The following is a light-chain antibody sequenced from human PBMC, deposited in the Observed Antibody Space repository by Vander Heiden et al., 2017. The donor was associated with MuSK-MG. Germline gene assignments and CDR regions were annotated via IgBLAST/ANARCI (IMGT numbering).Light chain of an antibody. Sequence: DIVMTQSPLSLPVTPGEPASISCRSSQSLLHSNGYNYLDWYLQKPGQSPQLLIYLGSNRASGVPDRFSGSGSGTDFTLKISRVEAEDVGVYYCRQALQTPHTFGPGTKGDIK. V-gene: IGKV2-28*01. CDR2: LGS. CDR3: RQALQTPHT. J-gene: IGKJ3*01. CDR1: QSLLHSNGYNY.